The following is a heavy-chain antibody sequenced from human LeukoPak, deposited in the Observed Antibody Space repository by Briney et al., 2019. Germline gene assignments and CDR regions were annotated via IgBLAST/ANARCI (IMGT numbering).Heavy chain of an antibody. CDR3: ARDLYSRRINYYGSGSFFAY. V-gene: IGHV1-46*01. CDR2: INPSGGST. CDR1: GYTFTTYY. J-gene: IGHJ4*02. Sequence: ASVKVSCKASGYTFTTYYMHCVRQAPGQGLEWRGLINPSGGSTSYAQKFQGRVTITRDTSTTTAYMELRSLRSDDTAVYYCARDLYSRRINYYGSGSFFAYWGQGTLVTVSS. D-gene: IGHD3-10*01.